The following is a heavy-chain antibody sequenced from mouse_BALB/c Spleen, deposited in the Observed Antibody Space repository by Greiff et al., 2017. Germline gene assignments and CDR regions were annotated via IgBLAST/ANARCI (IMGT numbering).Heavy chain of an antibody. V-gene: IGHV5-9*03. CDR2: ISSGGGNT. Sequence: EVKLVESGGGLVKPGGSLKLSCAASGFTFSSYTMSWVRQTPEKRLEWVATISSGGGNTYYPDSVKGRFTISRDNAKNNLYLQMSSLRSEDTALYYCARWGRYDAPYAMDYRGQGTSVTVSS. CDR1: GFTFSSYT. D-gene: IGHD2-14*01. CDR3: ARWGRYDAPYAMDY. J-gene: IGHJ4*01.